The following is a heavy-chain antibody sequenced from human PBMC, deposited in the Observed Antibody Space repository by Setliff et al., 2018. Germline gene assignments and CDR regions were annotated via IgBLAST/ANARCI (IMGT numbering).Heavy chain of an antibody. V-gene: IGHV4-61*02. CDR3: ARTLLLSPYYFDY. Sequence: PSETLSLTCTVSGGSISSGSYYWSWIRQPAGKGLEWIGRIYTSGSTNYNPSLKSRVTISVDTSKNQFSLKLGSVTAADTAVYYCARTLLLSPYYFDYWGQGTLVTVSS. D-gene: IGHD2-21*01. CDR2: IYTSGST. CDR1: GGSISSGSYY. J-gene: IGHJ4*02.